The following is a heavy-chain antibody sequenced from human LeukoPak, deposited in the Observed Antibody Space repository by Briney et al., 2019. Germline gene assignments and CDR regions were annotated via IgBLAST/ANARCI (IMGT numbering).Heavy chain of an antibody. D-gene: IGHD2-2*01. J-gene: IGHJ4*02. CDR3: AKGLVPAAIRVVDY. Sequence: GGSLRLSCAASGFTFRAHAMSWVRQAPGKGLEWVSAISASGGSTYYADSVKGRFTISRDNSQNTLYLQVNSLRAEDTAVYYCAKGLVPAAIRVVDYWGQGTLVTVSA. CDR2: ISASGGST. V-gene: IGHV3-23*01. CDR1: GFTFRAHA.